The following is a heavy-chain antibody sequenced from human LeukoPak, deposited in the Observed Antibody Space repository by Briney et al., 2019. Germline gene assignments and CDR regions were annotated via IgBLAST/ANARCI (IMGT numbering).Heavy chain of an antibody. D-gene: IGHD3-16*01. J-gene: IGHJ6*02. Sequence: GGSLRLSCAASGFTFSSYALPWFRQAPGKGLEWVAVISYDGSNKYYADSVKGRFTISRDNSKNTLYLQMNSLRAEDTAVYYCARGPLGGYYYYGMDVWGQGTTVTVSS. CDR2: ISYDGSNK. CDR1: GFTFSSYA. V-gene: IGHV3-30-3*01. CDR3: ARGPLGGYYYYGMDV.